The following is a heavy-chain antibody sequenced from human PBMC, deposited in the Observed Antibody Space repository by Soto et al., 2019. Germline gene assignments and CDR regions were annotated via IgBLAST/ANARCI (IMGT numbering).Heavy chain of an antibody. CDR3: ARDYGDGFGY. CDR2: ISSGGPYI. Sequence: EVQLVESGGGLVKPGGSLRLSCAASQFTFGAYTMNWVRQAPGKGLEWVSSISSGGPYIYYADSVKGRFTISRDNAKNSLYLQMSSLRAEDTALYYCARDYGDGFGYWGQGTLVTVSS. CDR1: QFTFGAYT. J-gene: IGHJ4*02. V-gene: IGHV3-21*01. D-gene: IGHD4-17*01.